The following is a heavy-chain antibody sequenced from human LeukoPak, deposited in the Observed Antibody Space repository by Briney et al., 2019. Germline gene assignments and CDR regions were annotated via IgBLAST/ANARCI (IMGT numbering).Heavy chain of an antibody. V-gene: IGHV3-74*01. J-gene: IGHJ1*01. Sequence: GGCLRLSCAASGFTFSNYWMHWVRQAPGKGLVWVSRIDPDGSNTTYADSVKGRFHLSRDNANNTLYLQMNSLRAEDTAVYYCARILYCTSISCYSSWGQGTLVTVSS. D-gene: IGHD2-2*01. CDR1: GFTFSNYW. CDR3: ARILYCTSISCYSS. CDR2: IDPDGSNT.